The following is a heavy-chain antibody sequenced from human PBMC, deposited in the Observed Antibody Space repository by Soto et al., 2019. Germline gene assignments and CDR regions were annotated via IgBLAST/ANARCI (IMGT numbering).Heavy chain of an antibody. V-gene: IGHV4-30-2*01. CDR1: GGSISSGGYS. CDR3: AGAAVEMATIGWFDP. Sequence: SETLSLTCAVSGGSISSGGYSWSWIRQPPGKGLEWIGYIYHSGSTYYNPSLKSRVTISVDRSKNQFSLKLSSVTAADTAVYYCAGAAVEMATIGWFDPWGQGTLVTVSS. CDR2: IYHSGST. D-gene: IGHD5-12*01. J-gene: IGHJ5*02.